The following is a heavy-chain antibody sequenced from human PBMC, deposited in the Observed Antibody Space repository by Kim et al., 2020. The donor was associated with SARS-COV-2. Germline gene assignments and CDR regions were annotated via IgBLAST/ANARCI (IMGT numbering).Heavy chain of an antibody. CDR2: ISYDGSNK. CDR3: ARTQGIAVAGTGFDY. D-gene: IGHD6-19*01. Sequence: GGSLRLSCAASGFTFSSYAMHWVRQAPGKGLEWVAVISYDGSNKYYADSVKGRFTISRDNSKNTLYLQMNSLRAEDTAVYYCARTQGIAVAGTGFDYWGQGTLVTVSS. CDR1: GFTFSSYA. J-gene: IGHJ4*02. V-gene: IGHV3-30*04.